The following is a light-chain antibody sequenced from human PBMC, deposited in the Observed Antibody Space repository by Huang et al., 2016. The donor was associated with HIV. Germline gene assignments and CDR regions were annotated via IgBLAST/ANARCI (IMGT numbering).Light chain of an antibody. CDR3: QQYYTPPYT. V-gene: IGKV4-1*01. CDR2: WAS. J-gene: IGKJ2*01. Sequence: DVVMTQSPDSLTVSLGARANINCKSSQTVLSRSNRKNYLPWYQQRPGQPPKVLIDWASSRESGVPDRFRGSGSETDFNLTIGSLQPDDVAVYYCQQYYTPPYTCGQGTKLEIK. CDR1: QTVLSRSNRKNY.